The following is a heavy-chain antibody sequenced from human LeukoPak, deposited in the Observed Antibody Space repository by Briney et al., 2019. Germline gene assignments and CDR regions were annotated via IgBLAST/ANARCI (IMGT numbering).Heavy chain of an antibody. CDR1: GGSISSGDYY. CDR3: ARDLVTTGKFDY. CDR2: IYYSGST. V-gene: IGHV4-30-4*08. D-gene: IGHD4-17*01. Sequence: SETLSLTYTVSGGSISSGDYYWSWIRQPPGKGLEWIGYIYYSGSTYYNPSLKSRVTISVDTSKNQFSLKLSSVTAADTAVYYCARDLVTTGKFDYWGQGTLVTVSS. J-gene: IGHJ4*02.